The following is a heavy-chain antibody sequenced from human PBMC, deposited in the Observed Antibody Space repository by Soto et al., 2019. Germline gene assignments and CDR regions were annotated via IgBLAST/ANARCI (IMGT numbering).Heavy chain of an antibody. Sequence: PSETLSLTCTVSGGSISSGDYYWSWIRQPPGKGLEWIGYIYYSGSTYYNPSLKSRVTISVDTSKNQFFLKLSSVTAADTAVYYCARGTYYYGSGSYWFDPWGQGTLVTVSS. CDR1: GGSISSGDYY. CDR3: ARGTYYYGSGSYWFDP. CDR2: IYYSGST. D-gene: IGHD3-10*01. J-gene: IGHJ5*02. V-gene: IGHV4-30-4*01.